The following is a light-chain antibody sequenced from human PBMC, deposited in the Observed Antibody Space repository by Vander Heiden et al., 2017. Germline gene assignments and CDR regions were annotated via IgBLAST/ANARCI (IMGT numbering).Light chain of an antibody. Sequence: IWMTPSPSLLSASTGDRVTISCRTSQGISSYLGWYQQKPGKAPELLIYAASSLQSGVPSRFSGSGYGTDFTLTISSLQSEDFATYYCQQYYSYPITFGGGTKLEIK. CDR2: AAS. V-gene: IGKV1D-8*02. CDR3: QQYYSYPIT. CDR1: QGISSY. J-gene: IGKJ4*01.